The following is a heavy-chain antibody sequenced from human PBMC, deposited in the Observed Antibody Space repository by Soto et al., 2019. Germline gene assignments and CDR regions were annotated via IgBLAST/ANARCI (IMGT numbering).Heavy chain of an antibody. V-gene: IGHV4-31*02. J-gene: IGHJ4*02. D-gene: IGHD2-8*02. CDR2: SRYRGST. Sequence: WTWIRQRPEKGLEWIGYSRYRGSTFYNPSLKSRVTISMDTSKSQFSLNLSSVTAADTAMYYCARGGVYFDSWGQGTLVTVSS. CDR3: ARGGVYFDS.